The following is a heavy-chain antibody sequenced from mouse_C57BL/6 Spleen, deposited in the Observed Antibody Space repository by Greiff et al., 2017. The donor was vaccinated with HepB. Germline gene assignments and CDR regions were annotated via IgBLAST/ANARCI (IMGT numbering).Heavy chain of an antibody. CDR1: GSTFSSYA. V-gene: IGHV5-4*01. D-gene: IGHD1-1*01. CDR3: ARAITTVVATGAMDY. J-gene: IGHJ4*01. CDR2: ISDGGSYT. Sequence: EVQVVESGGGLVKPGGSLKLSCAASGSTFSSYAMSWVRQTPEKRLEWVATISDGGSYTYYPDNVKGRFTISRDNAKNNLYLQMSHLKSEDTAMYYCARAITTVVATGAMDYWGQGTSVTVSS.